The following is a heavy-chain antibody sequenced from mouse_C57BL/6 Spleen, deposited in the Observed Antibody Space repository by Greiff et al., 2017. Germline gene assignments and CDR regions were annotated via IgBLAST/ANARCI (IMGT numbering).Heavy chain of an antibody. CDR1: GFSLSTFGMG. V-gene: IGHV8-8*01. CDR2: IWWDDDK. Sequence: QVTLKVCGPGILQPSQTLSLTCSFSGFSLSTFGMGVGWIRQPSGKGLEWLAHIWWDDDKYYNPALKSRLTISKDTSKNQVFLKIAKVDTADTATYYCARPITTVVATGWYFDVWGTGTTVTVSS. J-gene: IGHJ1*03. D-gene: IGHD1-1*01. CDR3: ARPITTVVATGWYFDV.